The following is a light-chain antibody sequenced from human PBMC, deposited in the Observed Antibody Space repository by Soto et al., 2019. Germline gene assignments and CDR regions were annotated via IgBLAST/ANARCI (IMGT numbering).Light chain of an antibody. CDR1: NSNIGSYT. CDR3: AAWDDSLIGVL. Sequence: QSVLTQPPSASGTPGQRVTISCSGSNSNIGSYTVNWYQQLPGTAPKLLIYINNQRPSGVPDRFSGSKSGTSASLAISGLQSEDEADYYCAAWDDSLIGVLFGGGTQLTVL. J-gene: IGLJ2*01. CDR2: INN. V-gene: IGLV1-44*01.